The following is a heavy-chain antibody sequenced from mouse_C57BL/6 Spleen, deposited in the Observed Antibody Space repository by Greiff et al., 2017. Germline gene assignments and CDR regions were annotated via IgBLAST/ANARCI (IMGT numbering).Heavy chain of an antibody. CDR3: ARSGWFAY. V-gene: IGHV1-26*01. D-gene: IGHD3-1*01. Sequence: EVQLLQSGPGLVQPGGSVKISCKASGYTFTDYYMNWVKQSHGKSLEWIGDINPNNGGTSYNQKFKGKATLTVDKSSSTAYMELRSLTSEDSAVYYCARSGWFAYWGQGTLVTVSA. J-gene: IGHJ3*01. CDR1: GYTFTDYY. CDR2: INPNNGGT.